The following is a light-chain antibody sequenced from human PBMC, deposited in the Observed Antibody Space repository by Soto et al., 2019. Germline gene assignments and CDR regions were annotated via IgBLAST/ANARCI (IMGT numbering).Light chain of an antibody. CDR2: DAS. CDR1: QSVSSN. CDR3: QQYNNWPRT. Sequence: EIVMTQSPGPLSVSPGERATLSCRASQSVSSNLAWYQQKPGQAPRLLIYDASTRATGIPARLSGSRSGTEFTLTISSLQSEDFAVYYCQQYNNWPRTFGQGTKVEIK. J-gene: IGKJ1*01. V-gene: IGKV3-15*01.